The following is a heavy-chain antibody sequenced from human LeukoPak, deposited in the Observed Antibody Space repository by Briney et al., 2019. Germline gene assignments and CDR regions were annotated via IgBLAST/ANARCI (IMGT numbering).Heavy chain of an antibody. CDR2: IYPGDLYT. CDR3: ALYITMVRGVISWFDP. CDR1: GSHFTSYW. D-gene: IGHD3-10*01. V-gene: IGHV5-51*01. J-gene: IGHJ5*02. Sequence: GGPLKSSFKGFGSHFTSYWIGWGRPRPGKGLEWMGMIYPGDLYTRYSPSYQCQGTISADKSISTANLQWRSLKASATAMYYCALYITMVRGVISWFDPWGQGTLVTVSS.